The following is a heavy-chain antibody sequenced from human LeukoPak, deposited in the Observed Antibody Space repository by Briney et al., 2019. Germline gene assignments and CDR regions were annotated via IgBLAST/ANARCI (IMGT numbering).Heavy chain of an antibody. V-gene: IGHV1-2*02. J-gene: IGHJ4*02. Sequence: ASVKVSCKASGYTFTSYGISWVRQAPGQGLEWMGWINPNSGGTNYAQKFQGRVTMTRDTSISTAYMELSRLRSDDTAVYYCARSGTKRHYWGQGTLVTVSS. CDR2: INPNSGGT. D-gene: IGHD2-2*01. CDR3: ARSGTKRHY. CDR1: GYTFTSYG.